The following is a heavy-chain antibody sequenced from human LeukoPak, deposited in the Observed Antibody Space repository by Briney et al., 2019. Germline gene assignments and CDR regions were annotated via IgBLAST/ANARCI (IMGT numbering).Heavy chain of an antibody. V-gene: IGHV3-21*01. CDR1: GFTFSSYS. Sequence: GGSLRLSCAASGFTFSSYSVNWVRQAPGKGLEWVSSISSSSSYIYYADSVKGRFTISRDNAKNSLYLQMNSLRAEDTAVYYCARDRKKRVDYWGQGTLVTVSS. J-gene: IGHJ4*02. CDR2: ISSSSSYI. D-gene: IGHD1-14*01. CDR3: ARDRKKRVDY.